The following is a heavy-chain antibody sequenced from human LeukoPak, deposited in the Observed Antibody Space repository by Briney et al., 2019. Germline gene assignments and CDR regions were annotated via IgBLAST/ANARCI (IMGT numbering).Heavy chain of an antibody. CDR3: ARINSGRHLGDAFDI. J-gene: IGHJ3*02. V-gene: IGHV3-30*03. Sequence: PGGSLRLSCAVSGFIFSRYGIQWVRRAPGEGLEGVAVVSYDGTETKYADSVKGRLNLSRDNSKNTVYLQMNNLRAEDTAVYYCARINSGRHLGDAFDIWGQGTTVTVSS. CDR1: GFIFSRYG. D-gene: IGHD1-26*01. CDR2: VSYDGTET.